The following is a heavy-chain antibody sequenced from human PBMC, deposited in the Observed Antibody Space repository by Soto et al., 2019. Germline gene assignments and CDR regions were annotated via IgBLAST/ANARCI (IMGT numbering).Heavy chain of an antibody. Sequence: PSETLSLTCAVSGGSISSSYWWTWVRQPPGKELEWIGEVYYSGSTYYNPSLKSRVTMSVDKSKDQFSLKLSSVTAADTAVYYCARRVGGYYYYYGMDVWGQGTTVTVSS. CDR1: GGSISSSYW. J-gene: IGHJ6*02. CDR2: VYYSGST. CDR3: ARRVGGYYYYYGMDV. D-gene: IGHD3-16*01. V-gene: IGHV4-4*02.